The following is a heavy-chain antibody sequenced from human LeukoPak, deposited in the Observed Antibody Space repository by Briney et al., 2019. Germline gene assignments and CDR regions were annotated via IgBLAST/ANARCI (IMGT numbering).Heavy chain of an antibody. J-gene: IGHJ4*02. V-gene: IGHV1-2*02. CDR2: INPNSGGT. CDR3: AEGRDGYKLEGY. CDR1: GYTLTGYY. Sequence: ASVKVSCKASGYTLTGYYMHWVRQAPGQGLEWMGWINPNSGGTNYAQKFQGRVTMTRDTSISTAYMELSRLRSDDTAVYYCAEGRDGYKLEGYWGQGTLVTVSS. D-gene: IGHD5-24*01.